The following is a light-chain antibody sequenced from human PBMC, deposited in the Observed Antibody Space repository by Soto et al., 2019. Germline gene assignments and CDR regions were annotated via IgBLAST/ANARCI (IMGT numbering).Light chain of an antibody. V-gene: IGKV3-15*01. CDR3: HLNNKWPPVT. J-gene: IGKJ4*01. Sequence: EVVMTQSPATVSVSPGEGVTLSCRASQTISNDLAWYQQKPGQAPRLLIYGASTRATGVTASFSGGGSGTEFTLPISSLQSEDFAFYYCHLNNKWPPVTFGGGTKVEIK. CDR1: QTISND. CDR2: GAS.